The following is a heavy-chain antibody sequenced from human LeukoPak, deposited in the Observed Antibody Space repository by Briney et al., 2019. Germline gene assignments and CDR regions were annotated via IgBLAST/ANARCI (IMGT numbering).Heavy chain of an antibody. Sequence: SETLSLTCTASGGSISSYYWSWIRQPPGKGLEWIGYIYYSGSTNYNPSLKSRVTISVDTSKNQFSLKLSSVTAADTAVYYCASQRGSSWFPFDYWGQGTLVTVSS. V-gene: IGHV4-59*01. CDR3: ASQRGSSWFPFDY. CDR2: IYYSGST. CDR1: GGSISSYY. J-gene: IGHJ4*02. D-gene: IGHD6-13*01.